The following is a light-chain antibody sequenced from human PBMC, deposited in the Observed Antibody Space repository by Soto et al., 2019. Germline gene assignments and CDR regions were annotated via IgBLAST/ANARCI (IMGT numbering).Light chain of an antibody. CDR2: GAS. J-gene: IGKJ4*01. CDR1: QSVSSSY. CDR3: QQYGTSPPLT. V-gene: IGKV3-20*01. Sequence: IVLTQSPGTLSLSPGERATLSCRASQSVSSSYLAWYQQKPGQAPRLLILGASSRATGIPDRFSGSGSGTDFTLTISRLEPEDLAVYYCQQYGTSPPLTFGGGTKVEIK.